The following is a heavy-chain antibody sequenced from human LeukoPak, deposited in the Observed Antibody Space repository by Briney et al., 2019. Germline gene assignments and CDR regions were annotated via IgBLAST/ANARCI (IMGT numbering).Heavy chain of an antibody. Sequence: SLKPSCKASVGTLTSYAISWVPRAPGQRVEWIGAIIPIFGTANYAQKFQGRVTITTAESTSTAYLELSSLRSEDTAVYYCARDPVEVPAAKANYYYYYMDVWGKGTTVTVSS. J-gene: IGHJ6*03. CDR1: VGTLTSYA. D-gene: IGHD2-2*01. V-gene: IGHV1-69*05. CDR2: IIPIFGTA. CDR3: ARDPVEVPAAKANYYYYYMDV.